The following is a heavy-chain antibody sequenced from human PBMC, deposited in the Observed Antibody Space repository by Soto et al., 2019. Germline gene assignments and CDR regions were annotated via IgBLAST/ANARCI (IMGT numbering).Heavy chain of an antibody. CDR3: ARDLSSGQPIHWYFDL. J-gene: IGHJ2*01. D-gene: IGHD6-25*01. CDR1: GFTFSSYG. CDR2: IWYDGSKK. Sequence: QVQLVESGGGVVQPGRSLRLSCAASGFTFSSYGMHWVRQAPGKGLEWVAVIWYDGSKKYYADSVKGRFTISRDNSKNTLYVQMTGLRAEDTAVYYCARDLSSGQPIHWYFDLWGRGTLVTVSS. V-gene: IGHV3-33*01.